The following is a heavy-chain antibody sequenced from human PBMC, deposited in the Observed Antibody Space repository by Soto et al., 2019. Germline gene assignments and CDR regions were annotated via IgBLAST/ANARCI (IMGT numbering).Heavy chain of an antibody. D-gene: IGHD2-8*01. CDR2: ISGSGGST. CDR1: GFTFSSYA. V-gene: IGHV3-23*01. J-gene: IGHJ4*02. Sequence: PGGSLRLSCAASGFTFSSYAMSWVRQAPGKGLEWVSAISGSGGSTYYADSVKGRFTISRDNSKNTLYLQMNSLRAEDTAVYYCARCTNGVCYHNQYFDYWGQGTLVTVSS. CDR3: ARCTNGVCYHNQYFDY.